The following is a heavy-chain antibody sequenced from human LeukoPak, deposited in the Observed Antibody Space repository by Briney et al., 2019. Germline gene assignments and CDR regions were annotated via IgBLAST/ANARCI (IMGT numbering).Heavy chain of an antibody. Sequence: SVKVSCKASGGTFSSYAISWVRQAPGQGLELMGGIIPIFGTANYAKKFQGRVTITTDESTSTAYMELSSLRSEDTAVYYCARLGAMVREYYYYYVDVWGKGTTVTVSS. CDR3: ARLGAMVREYYYYYVDV. D-gene: IGHD5-18*01. CDR2: IIPIFGTA. J-gene: IGHJ6*03. V-gene: IGHV1-69*05. CDR1: GGTFSSYA.